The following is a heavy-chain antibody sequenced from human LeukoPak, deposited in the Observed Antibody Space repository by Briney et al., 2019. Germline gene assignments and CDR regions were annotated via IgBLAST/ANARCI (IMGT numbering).Heavy chain of an antibody. CDR2: IIPIFGTA. CDR3: ARGYCSGRSCYPFDY. J-gene: IGHJ4*02. D-gene: IGHD2-15*01. Sequence: GASVKVSCKASGGTFSSYAISWVRQAPGQGLEWMGGIIPIFGTANYAQKFQGRVTITADKSTSTAYMELSSLRSEDTAVYYCARGYCSGRSCYPFDYWGQGTLVTVSS. CDR1: GGTFSSYA. V-gene: IGHV1-69*06.